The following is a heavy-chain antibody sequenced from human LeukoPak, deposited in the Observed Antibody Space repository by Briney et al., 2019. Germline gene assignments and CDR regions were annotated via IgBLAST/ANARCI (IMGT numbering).Heavy chain of an antibody. V-gene: IGHV7-4-1*02. CDR1: GYTFTSYA. CDR3: ARAPYYGSGSYLNWFDP. D-gene: IGHD3-10*01. J-gene: IGHJ5*02. CDR2: INTNTGNP. Sequence: ASVKVSCKASGYTFTSYAMNWVRQAPGQGLEWMGWINTNTGNPTYAQGFTGRFVFSLDTSVSTAYLQISSLKAEDAAVYYCARAPYYGSGSYLNWFDPWGQGTLVTVSS.